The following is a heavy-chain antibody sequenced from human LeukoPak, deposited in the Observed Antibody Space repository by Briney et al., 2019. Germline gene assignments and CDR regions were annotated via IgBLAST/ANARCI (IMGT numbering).Heavy chain of an antibody. D-gene: IGHD5-18*01. Sequence: GGSLRLSCAASGFTFSSYWMSWVRQAPGKGLEWVANIKQDGSEKYYVDSVKGRFTISRDNAKNSLYLQMNSLRAEDTAVYYCARGGYTAMVYYAMDVWGQGTTVTVSS. CDR2: IKQDGSEK. V-gene: IGHV3-7*01. CDR1: GFTFSSYW. CDR3: ARGGYTAMVYYAMDV. J-gene: IGHJ6*02.